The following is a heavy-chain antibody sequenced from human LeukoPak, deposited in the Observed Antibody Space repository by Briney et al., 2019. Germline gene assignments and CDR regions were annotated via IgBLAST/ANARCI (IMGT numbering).Heavy chain of an antibody. V-gene: IGHV3-53*01. D-gene: IGHD3-10*01. Sequence: PGGSLRLSCAASGFTVSSNYMSWVRQAPGKGLEWVSVIYSGGSTYYADFVRGRFTISRDNSKNTLYLQMNSLRAEDTAVYYCARAPYGSGSSWGQGTLVTVSS. CDR2: IYSGGST. J-gene: IGHJ4*02. CDR3: ARAPYGSGSS. CDR1: GFTVSSNY.